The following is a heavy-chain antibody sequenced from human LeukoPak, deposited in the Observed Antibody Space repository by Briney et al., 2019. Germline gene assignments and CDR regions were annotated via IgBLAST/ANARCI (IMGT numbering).Heavy chain of an antibody. J-gene: IGHJ3*02. D-gene: IGHD3-10*01. CDR3: AREGFYGGFDI. V-gene: IGHV3-48*02. CDR2: INTGGIIT. CDR1: GFIFRSYS. Sequence: AGGSLRLSCAASGFIFRSYSMIWVRQAPGKGLEWVSYINTGGIITSYAVSVKGRFTISRDNAKNSLNLQMNSLRDQDTAVYYCAREGFYGGFDIWGQGTMVTVSS.